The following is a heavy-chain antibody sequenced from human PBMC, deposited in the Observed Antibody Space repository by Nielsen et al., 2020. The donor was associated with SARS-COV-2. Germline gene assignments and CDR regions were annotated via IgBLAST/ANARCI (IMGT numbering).Heavy chain of an antibody. J-gene: IGHJ3*02. CDR3: AKDGGEYQRDDAFVI. V-gene: IGHV3-23*01. CDR2: ISGSGGST. CDR1: GFTFSSYA. D-gene: IGHD2-2*01. Sequence: GESLKISCAASGFTFSSYAMSWVRQAPGKGLEWVSAISGSGGSTYYADSVKGRFTISRDNSKNTLYLQMNSLRAEDTAVYYCAKDGGEYQRDDAFVIWGQGTMVTVSS.